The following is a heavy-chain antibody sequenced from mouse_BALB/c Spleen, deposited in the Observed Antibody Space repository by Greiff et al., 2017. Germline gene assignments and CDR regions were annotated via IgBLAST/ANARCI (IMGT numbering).Heavy chain of an antibody. CDR2: IDPANGNT. CDR1: GFNIKDTY. J-gene: IGHJ1*01. CDR3: AHGSQGWYFDV. V-gene: IGHV14-3*02. Sequence: EVMLVESGAELVKPGASVKLSCTASGFNIKDTYMHWVKQRPEQGLEWIGRIDPANGNTKYDPKFQGKATITADTSSNTAYLQLSSLTSEDTAVYYCAHGSQGWYFDVWGAGTTVTVSS. D-gene: IGHD2-2*01.